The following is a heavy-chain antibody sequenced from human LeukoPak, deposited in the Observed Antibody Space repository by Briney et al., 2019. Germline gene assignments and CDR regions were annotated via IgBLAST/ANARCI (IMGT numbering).Heavy chain of an antibody. J-gene: IGHJ4*02. D-gene: IGHD4-17*01. CDR3: AKDLMTTYDY. CDR1: KFTFSSFS. CDR2: ISGSGGST. Sequence: PGGSLRLSCAASKFTFSSFSMSWVRQAPGKGLEWVSAISGSGGSTYYADSVKGRFTISRDNSKNTLYLQMNSLRAEDTAVYYCAKDLMTTYDYWGQGTLVTVSS. V-gene: IGHV3-23*01.